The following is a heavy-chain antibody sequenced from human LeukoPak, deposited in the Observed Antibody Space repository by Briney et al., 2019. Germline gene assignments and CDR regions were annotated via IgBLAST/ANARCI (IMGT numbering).Heavy chain of an antibody. D-gene: IGHD5-18*01. Sequence: SVKVSCKASGGTFSSYAISWVRQAPGQGLEWMGGIIPIFGTANYAQKFQGRVTITTDESTSTAYMELSSLRTEDTAVYYCARDPLEAAMAPYYYYYMDVWGKGTTVTVSS. V-gene: IGHV1-69*05. CDR1: GGTFSSYA. CDR2: IIPIFGTA. CDR3: ARDPLEAAMAPYYYYYMDV. J-gene: IGHJ6*03.